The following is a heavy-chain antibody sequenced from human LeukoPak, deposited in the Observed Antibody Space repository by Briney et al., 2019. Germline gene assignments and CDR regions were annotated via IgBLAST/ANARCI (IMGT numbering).Heavy chain of an antibody. J-gene: IGHJ4*02. CDR2: ISSSSSYT. Sequence: GGSLRLSCAASGFTFSDYYMSWIRQAPGKGLEWVSYISSSSSYTNYADSVKGRFTISRDNAKNSPYLQMNSLRAEDTAVYYCARAGAYHFDNWGQGTLVTVSS. CDR1: GFTFSDYY. D-gene: IGHD3-16*01. V-gene: IGHV3-11*05. CDR3: ARAGAYHFDN.